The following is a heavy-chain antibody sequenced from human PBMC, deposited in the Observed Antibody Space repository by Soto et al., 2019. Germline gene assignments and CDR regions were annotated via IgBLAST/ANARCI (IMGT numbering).Heavy chain of an antibody. Sequence: KPSETLSLTCTVSGGSVSSSSYYWDWIRQPPGKGLEWIGHIYYNGRTYYNPSLKSRVTISVDTSKNQFSLNLNSVTAADTAVYYCARRPKSGSFHYYGVDVWGRGTTVTVSS. CDR2: IYYNGRT. CDR3: ARRPKSGSFHYYGVDV. CDR1: GGSVSSSSYY. V-gene: IGHV4-39*01. D-gene: IGHD1-26*01. J-gene: IGHJ6*02.